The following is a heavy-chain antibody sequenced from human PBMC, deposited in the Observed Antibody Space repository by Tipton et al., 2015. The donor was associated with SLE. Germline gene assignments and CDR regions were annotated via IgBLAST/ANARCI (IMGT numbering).Heavy chain of an antibody. V-gene: IGHV1-18*01. CDR2: ISVSNGYT. CDR3: ARDRYSNYYGMDV. Sequence: VQLVQSGAEVKKPGASLKVSCKASGYTFTSHGINWVRQAPGQGLEWMGWISVSNGYTNYAENLQGRVTVTRDTSTSTAYLELRSLRSDDTAVYYCARDRYSNYYGMDVWGQGTTVTVSS. D-gene: IGHD3-10*01. CDR1: GYTFTSHG. J-gene: IGHJ6*02.